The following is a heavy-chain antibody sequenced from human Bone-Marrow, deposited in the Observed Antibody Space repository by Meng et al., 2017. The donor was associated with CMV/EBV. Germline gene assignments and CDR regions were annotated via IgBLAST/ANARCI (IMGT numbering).Heavy chain of an antibody. D-gene: IGHD3-3*01. CDR1: GGSVSSGSYY. CDR3: ARARFLWMKLRGGMDV. V-gene: IGHV4-61*01. J-gene: IGHJ6*02. CDR2: IYYSGST. Sequence: GSLRLSCTVSGGSVSSGSYYWSWIRQPPGKGLEWIGYIYYSGSTNYNPSLKRRVTISVDTSKNQFSLKLSSVSAADTAVYYCARARFLWMKLRGGMDVWGQGTTVTVSS.